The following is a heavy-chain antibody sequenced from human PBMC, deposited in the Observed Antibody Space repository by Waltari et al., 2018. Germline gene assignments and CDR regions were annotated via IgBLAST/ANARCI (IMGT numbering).Heavy chain of an antibody. D-gene: IGHD3-22*01. J-gene: IGHJ4*02. CDR2: IKPRFGTS. V-gene: IGHV1-69*01. CDR3: ARGFSYDTTGYYYYY. CDR1: GGTFSRYD. Sequence: QVQLVQSGPEVKKPGSSVKVSCKASGGTFSRYDISWVRQAPGQGLEWMGGIKPRFGTSNHAQKFQGRVTITADESTSTVHMELRSLRSEDTAIYYCARGFSYDTTGYYYYYWGQGTLVTVSS.